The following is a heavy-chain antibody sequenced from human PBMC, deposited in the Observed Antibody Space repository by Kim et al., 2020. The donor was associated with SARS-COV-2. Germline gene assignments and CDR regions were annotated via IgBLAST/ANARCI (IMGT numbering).Heavy chain of an antibody. CDR3: SRDMDPSANDYFYGMDV. CDR1: GFTFRSYW. D-gene: IGHD2-2*01. J-gene: IGHJ6*04. V-gene: IGHV3-74*03. Sequence: GGSLRLSCAASGFTFRSYWMHWVRQAPGKGLVWVSRINTDGSRTTYADSVQGRFSISRDNAQSTLFLQMYSLRAEDTGVYFCSRDMDPSANDYFYGMDVWGKGTPVTVSS. CDR2: INTDGSRT.